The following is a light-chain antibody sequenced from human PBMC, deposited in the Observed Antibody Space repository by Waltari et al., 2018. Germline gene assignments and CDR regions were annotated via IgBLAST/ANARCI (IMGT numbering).Light chain of an antibody. CDR3: QSYDSSLSVV. V-gene: IGLV1-40*01. J-gene: IGLJ2*01. CDR2: GTR. Sequence: QSVLTQPPSVSGAPGQRVTISSTGSSSNIGAGYDVFWYQHLPGTAPKRLTFGTRIRPSGVPDRFSGSKSGTSASLAIIGLQAEDEADYYCQSYDSSLSVVFGGGTKVTVL. CDR1: SSNIGAGYD.